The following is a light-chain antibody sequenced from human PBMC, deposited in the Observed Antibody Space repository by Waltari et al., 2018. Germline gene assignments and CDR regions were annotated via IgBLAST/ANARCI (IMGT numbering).Light chain of an antibody. CDR2: TNN. CDR1: SSNIGGNY. V-gene: IGLV1-47*01. CDR3: AAWDDSLGGLV. Sequence: QSVLTQPPSASGTPGQRVSISCSGSSSNIGGNYVYWYLQVPGTAPKLLIYTNNGRPSGVSDRFAGSKSGTSASLAISGLRSEDEADYYCAAWDDSLGGLVFGGGTKVTVL. J-gene: IGLJ2*01.